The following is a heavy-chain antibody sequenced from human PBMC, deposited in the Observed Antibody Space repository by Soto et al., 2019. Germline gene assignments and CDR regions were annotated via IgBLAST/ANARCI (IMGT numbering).Heavy chain of an antibody. D-gene: IGHD6-19*01. V-gene: IGHV1-69*12. CDR1: GGTFSSYA. J-gene: IGHJ4*02. CDR3: ARLPVADLYRDY. Sequence: QVQLVQSGAEVKKPGSSVKVSCKASGGTFSSYAISWVRQAPGQGLEWMGGIIPIFGTANYAQKFQGRVTITADESTSTAYMELSRLRSEDTAVSYRARLPVADLYRDYWGQGTLVTVSS. CDR2: IIPIFGTA.